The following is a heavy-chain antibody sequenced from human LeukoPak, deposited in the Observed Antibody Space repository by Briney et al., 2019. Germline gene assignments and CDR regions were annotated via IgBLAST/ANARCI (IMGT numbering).Heavy chain of an antibody. Sequence: ASVKVSCKASGYTFSSYAMNWVRQAPGQGLEWMGGINTNTGNPTYAQDFTGRFVFFSNTSASTAYLQISSLKAEDTAVYYLARDSALFSAVETIAVRGAFDIWGQGTMVTVSS. CDR1: GYTFSSYA. D-gene: IGHD6-19*01. J-gene: IGHJ3*02. CDR3: ARDSALFSAVETIAVRGAFDI. CDR2: INTNTGNP. V-gene: IGHV7-4-1*02.